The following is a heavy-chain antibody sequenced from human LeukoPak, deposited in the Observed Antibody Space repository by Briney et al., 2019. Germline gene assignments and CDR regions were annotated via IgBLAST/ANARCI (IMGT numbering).Heavy chain of an antibody. CDR3: ARYGSGSYYNGNFDY. Sequence: ASVKVSCKASGYTFTSYGISWVRQAPGQGLEWMGWISAYNGNTNYAQKLQGRVTMNTDTSTSTAYMELRSLRSDDTAVYYCARYGSGSYYNGNFDYWGQGTLVTVSS. CDR2: ISAYNGNT. V-gene: IGHV1-18*01. CDR1: GYTFTSYG. J-gene: IGHJ4*02. D-gene: IGHD3-10*01.